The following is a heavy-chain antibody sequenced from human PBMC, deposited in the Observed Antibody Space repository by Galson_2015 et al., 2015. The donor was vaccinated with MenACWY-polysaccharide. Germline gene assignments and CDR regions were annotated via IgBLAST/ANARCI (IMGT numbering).Heavy chain of an antibody. V-gene: IGHV3-11*01. D-gene: IGHD2-8*02. Sequence: SLRLSCAASEFTFNNFYMTWIRQAPGKELEWLSYISSSGGTIYYADSVKGRFSVTRDNSKNSLFLQMDSLRVEDTAMYYCARADYWFKPFDVWGQGTMVIVSS. J-gene: IGHJ3*01. CDR2: ISSSGGTI. CDR3: ARADYWFKPFDV. CDR1: EFTFNNFY.